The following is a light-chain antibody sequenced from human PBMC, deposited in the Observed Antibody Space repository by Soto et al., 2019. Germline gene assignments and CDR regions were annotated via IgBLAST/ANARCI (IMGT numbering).Light chain of an antibody. CDR1: SSDAGNYNF. J-gene: IGLJ3*02. CDR2: EDS. V-gene: IGLV2-23*01. CDR3: CSYAGSSTSWV. Sequence: QSALTQPASVSGSPGQSITISCTGTSSDAGNYNFVSWYQQHPGKAPKVIIYEDSTRPSGVSNRISGSKSGNTASLTISGLQAEDGADYYCCSYAGSSTSWVFGGGTKVTVL.